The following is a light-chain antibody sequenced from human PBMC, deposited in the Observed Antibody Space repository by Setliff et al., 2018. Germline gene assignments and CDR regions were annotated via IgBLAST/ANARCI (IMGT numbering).Light chain of an antibody. CDR3: SSYAGSNNYV. CDR2: EVS. Sequence: QSALTQPPSASGSPGQSVTVSCTGTSSDVGNYNYVSWYQQHPGKAPKLMIYEVSKRPSGVPDRFSGSKSGNTASLTVSGLQAEDEADYYCSSYAGSNNYVFGTGTK. V-gene: IGLV2-8*01. J-gene: IGLJ1*01. CDR1: SSDVGNYNY.